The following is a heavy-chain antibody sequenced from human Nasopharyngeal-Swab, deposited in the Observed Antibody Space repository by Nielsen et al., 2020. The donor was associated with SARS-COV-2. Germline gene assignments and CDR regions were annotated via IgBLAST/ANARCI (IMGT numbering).Heavy chain of an antibody. CDR3: ARSLRGSSLHY. Sequence: GESLKISCAASGFTFSSYSMNWVRQAPGKGLEWVSSISSSSNYIYYADSVKGRFTISRDNAKNSLYLQMNSLRAEDTAVYYCARSLRGSSLHYWGQGTLVTVSS. CDR1: GFTFSSYS. D-gene: IGHD6-6*01. J-gene: IGHJ4*02. CDR2: ISSSSNYI. V-gene: IGHV3-21*01.